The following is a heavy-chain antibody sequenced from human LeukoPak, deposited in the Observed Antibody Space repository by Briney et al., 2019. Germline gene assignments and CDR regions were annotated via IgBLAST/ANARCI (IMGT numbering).Heavy chain of an antibody. J-gene: IGHJ4*02. CDR2: IDSDGSWT. Sequence: GGSLRLSCAASGNYWMHWVRQVPGKGLAWVSHIDSDGSWTSYADSVKGRFTISKDNAKNTVYLQMNSLRAEDTAVYYCVSFYETYWGRGTLVTVSS. CDR3: VSFYETY. V-gene: IGHV3-74*01. D-gene: IGHD2/OR15-2a*01. CDR1: GNYW.